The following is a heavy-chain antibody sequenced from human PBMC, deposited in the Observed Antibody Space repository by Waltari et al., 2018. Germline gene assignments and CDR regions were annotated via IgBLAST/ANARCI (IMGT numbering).Heavy chain of an antibody. V-gene: IGHV3-49*03. CDR3: TRVWGGGTRDY. Sequence: EVQLVESGGGLVQPGRSLRLSCTASGFTFGDYAMSWFRQAPGKGLEWVGFIRSKAYGGTTEYAASVKGRFTISRDDSKSIAYLQMNSLKTEDTAVYYCTRVWGGGTRDYWGQGTLVTVSS. CDR2: IRSKAYGGTT. J-gene: IGHJ4*02. CDR1: GFTFGDYA. D-gene: IGHD2-8*01.